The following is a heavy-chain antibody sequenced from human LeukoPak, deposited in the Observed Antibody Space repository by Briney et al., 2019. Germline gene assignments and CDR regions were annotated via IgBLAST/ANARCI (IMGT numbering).Heavy chain of an antibody. Sequence: GESLKISCKGSGYSFTSYWIGWVRQMPGKGLEWMGIIYPGDSDTRYSPSFQGQVTISADKSISTAYLQWSSLKAPDTAMYYCARGSQGIAAAGLHDYWGQGTLVTVSS. CDR1: GYSFTSYW. D-gene: IGHD6-13*01. J-gene: IGHJ4*02. CDR3: ARGSQGIAAAGLHDY. CDR2: IYPGDSDT. V-gene: IGHV5-51*01.